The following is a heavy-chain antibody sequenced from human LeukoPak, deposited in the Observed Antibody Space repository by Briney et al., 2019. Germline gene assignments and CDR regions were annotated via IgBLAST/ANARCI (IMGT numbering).Heavy chain of an antibody. CDR1: GFTFSSYS. CDR3: ARETPSMGSDY. J-gene: IGHJ4*02. V-gene: IGHV3-21*01. D-gene: IGHD2/OR15-2a*01. CDR2: LSSSSSYI. Sequence: GGSLRLSCAASGFTFSSYSMNWVRQAPGKGLEWVSSLSSSSSYIYYADSVKGRFTISRDNARNSLYLQMNSLRADDAAVYYCARETPSMGSDYWGQGNLVPVPS.